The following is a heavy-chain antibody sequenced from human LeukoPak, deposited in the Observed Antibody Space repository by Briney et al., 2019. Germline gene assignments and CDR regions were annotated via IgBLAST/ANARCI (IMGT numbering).Heavy chain of an antibody. CDR2: IYYSGNT. D-gene: IGHD1-26*01. Sequence: SETLSLTCTVSGGSISSSSYYWGWIRQPPGKGLEWIGGIYYSGNTYYNPSLKSRVTISVDTSKNQFSLKLNSVTAADTAVYYCARWSYSWSYYGSGPRGFDSWGQGTLVTVSS. V-gene: IGHV4-39*07. J-gene: IGHJ4*02. CDR3: ARWSYSWSYYGSGPRGFDS. CDR1: GGSISSSSYY.